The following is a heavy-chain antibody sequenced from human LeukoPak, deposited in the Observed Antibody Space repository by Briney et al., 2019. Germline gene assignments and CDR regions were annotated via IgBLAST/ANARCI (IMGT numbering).Heavy chain of an antibody. CDR1: GFTFSSYW. D-gene: IGHD5-24*01. V-gene: IGHV3-74*01. Sequence: GGSLRLSCAASGFTFSSYWMHWVRQAPGKGLVWVSRINSDGSSTSYADSVKGRFTISRDNAKNTLYLQMNSLGAEDTAVYYCARVGKEMATTWGYYYYYMDVWGKGTTVTVSS. J-gene: IGHJ6*03. CDR3: ARVGKEMATTWGYYYYYMDV. CDR2: INSDGSST.